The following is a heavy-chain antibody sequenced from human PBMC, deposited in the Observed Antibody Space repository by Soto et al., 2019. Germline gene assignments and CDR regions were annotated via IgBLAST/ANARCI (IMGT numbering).Heavy chain of an antibody. V-gene: IGHV3-23*01. D-gene: IGHD1-26*01. CDR2: ISGSGGST. Sequence: GGSLRLSCAASGFTFSSYAMSWVRQAPGKGLEWVSAISGSGGSTYYADSVKGRFTISRDNSKKTLYLQMNSLRAEDTAVYYCASPIVGATTRPGYWGQGTLVTVSS. J-gene: IGHJ4*02. CDR1: GFTFSSYA. CDR3: ASPIVGATTRPGY.